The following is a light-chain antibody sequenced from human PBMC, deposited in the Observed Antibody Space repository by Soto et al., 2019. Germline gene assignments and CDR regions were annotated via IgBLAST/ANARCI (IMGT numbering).Light chain of an antibody. J-gene: IGKJ4*01. CDR2: GAS. CDR1: ESVGS. V-gene: IGKV3-20*01. CDR3: MQTIQLPLT. Sequence: EVVLTQSPGTLSLSPGERATLSCRASESVGSLAWYQHKPGQAPRLLIFGASNRATGIPDRFSGSGSGTDFTLKISRVEAEDVGVYYCMQTIQLPLTFGGGTKVEIK.